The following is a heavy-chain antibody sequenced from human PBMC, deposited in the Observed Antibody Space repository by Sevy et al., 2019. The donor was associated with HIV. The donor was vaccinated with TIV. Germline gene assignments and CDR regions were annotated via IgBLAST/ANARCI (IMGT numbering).Heavy chain of an antibody. CDR3: ARDLPPSATTVAHFDC. Sequence: GGSLRLSCVASGFTFSSYEMNWVRQAPGKGLEWVSYISNSGTSMYYSDSVKGRFTISRDNDRNSLYLQMNSLRAEDIAVYYCARDLPPSATTVAHFDCWGQGTLVTVSS. J-gene: IGHJ4*02. D-gene: IGHD4-17*01. CDR2: ISNSGTSM. V-gene: IGHV3-48*03. CDR1: GFTFSSYE.